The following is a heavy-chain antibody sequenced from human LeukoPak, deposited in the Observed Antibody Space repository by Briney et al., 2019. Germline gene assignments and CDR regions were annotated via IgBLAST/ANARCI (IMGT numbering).Heavy chain of an antibody. D-gene: IGHD2-2*02. J-gene: IGHJ4*02. CDR1: GFTFSSYG. CDR2: IWYDGSNK. Sequence: GRSLRLSCAASGFTFSSYGMHWVRQAPGKGLEWVAVIWYDGSNKYYADSVKGRFTISRDNSKNTLYLQMNGLRAEDTAVYYCARDRRRYCSSTSCYTDYWGQGTLVTVSS. CDR3: ARDRRRYCSSTSCYTDY. V-gene: IGHV3-33*01.